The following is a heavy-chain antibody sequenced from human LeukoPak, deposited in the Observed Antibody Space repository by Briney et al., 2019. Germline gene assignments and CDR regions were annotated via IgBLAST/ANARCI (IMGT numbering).Heavy chain of an antibody. CDR1: GFTFDDYG. D-gene: IGHD6-6*01. J-gene: IGHJ6*03. CDR3: ARAKAGSSLSGTWKNYYYMDV. Sequence: GGSLRLSCAASGFTFDDYGMSWVRQAPGKGLEWVSGINWNGGSTGYADSVKGRFIISRDNAKNSLYLQMNSLRAEDTAVYYCARAKAGSSLSGTWKNYYYMDVWGKGTTVTVSS. CDR2: INWNGGST. V-gene: IGHV3-20*04.